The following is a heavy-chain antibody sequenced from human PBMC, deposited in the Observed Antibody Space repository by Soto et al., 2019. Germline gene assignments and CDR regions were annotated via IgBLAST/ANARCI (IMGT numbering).Heavy chain of an antibody. CDR3: ARDKGYGDDLDS. J-gene: IGHJ4*02. CDR1: GFSFSDYY. Sequence: VPLVESGGGLVKPGGSLRLSCAASGFSFSDYYMSWVRQAPGKGLEWVSSISGKSTYIYYAASVKGRFTISRENARNSVYLQMHSLRAEDTAVYYCARDKGYGDDLDSWGQGTLVTVSS. CDR2: ISGKSTYI. V-gene: IGHV3-21*01. D-gene: IGHD4-17*01.